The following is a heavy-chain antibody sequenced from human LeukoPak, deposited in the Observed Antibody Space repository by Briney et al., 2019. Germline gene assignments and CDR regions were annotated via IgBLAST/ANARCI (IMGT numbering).Heavy chain of an antibody. CDR3: ARDNGSRGGQIDY. CDR1: GGSISSSSYY. J-gene: IGHJ4*02. D-gene: IGHD2-15*01. V-gene: IGHV4-39*07. CDR2: IYYSGST. Sequence: PSETLSLTCTVSGGSISSSSYYWGWIRQPPGKGLEWIGSIYYSGSTYYNPSLKSRVTISVDTSKNQFSLKLSSVTAADTAVYYCARDNGSRGGQIDYWGQGTLVTVSS.